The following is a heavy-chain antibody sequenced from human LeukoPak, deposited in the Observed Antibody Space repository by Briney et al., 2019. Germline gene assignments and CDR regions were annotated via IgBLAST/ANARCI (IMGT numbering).Heavy chain of an antibody. CDR2: INHSGST. Sequence: SETLSLTCAVYGGSFSGYYWSWIRQPPGKGLEWIGEINHSGSTNDNPSLKSRVTISVDTSKNQFSLKLSSVTAADTAVYYCARVAVELDYFDYWGQGTLVTVSS. D-gene: IGHD1-1*01. J-gene: IGHJ4*02. CDR1: GGSFSGYY. CDR3: ARVAVELDYFDY. V-gene: IGHV4-34*01.